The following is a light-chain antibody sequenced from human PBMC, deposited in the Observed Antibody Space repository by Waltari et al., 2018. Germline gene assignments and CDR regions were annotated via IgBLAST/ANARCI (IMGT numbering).Light chain of an antibody. J-gene: IGLJ3*02. CDR1: SSNLGNNV. V-gene: IGLV1-44*01. CDR3: ASWDDSLNGHWV. CDR2: RND. Sequence: QSVLTQPPSASGTPGQRVTISCSGTSSNLGNNVVNWYQQVPGTAPKLLIYRNDLRPSGVPERFSASKSGTSASLAIRGLQSEDEAEYYCASWDDSLNGHWVFGGGTMVTVL.